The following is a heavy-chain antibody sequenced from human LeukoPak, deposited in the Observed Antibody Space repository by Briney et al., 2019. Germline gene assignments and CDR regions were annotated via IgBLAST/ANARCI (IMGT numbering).Heavy chain of an antibody. CDR3: ARDWKSRYDFWSGYRDY. CDR2: INPNSGGT. CDR1: GYTFTGYY. V-gene: IGHV1-2*02. J-gene: IGHJ4*02. D-gene: IGHD3-3*01. Sequence: ASVKVSCKASGYTFTGYYMHWVRQAPGQGLEWMGWINPNSGGTNYAQKFQGRVTMTRDTSISTAYMELSRLRSDDTAVYYCARDWKSRYDFWSGYRDYWGQGTLVTVSS.